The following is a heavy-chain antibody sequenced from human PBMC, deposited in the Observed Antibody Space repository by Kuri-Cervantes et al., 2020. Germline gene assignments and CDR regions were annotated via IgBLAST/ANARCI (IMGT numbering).Heavy chain of an antibody. CDR3: ARAAKEIAAAGTVWYFDY. V-gene: IGHV4-39*01. CDR1: GDSITNINYR. CDR2: IYHTGII. D-gene: IGHD6-13*01. J-gene: IGHJ4*02. Sequence: SETLSLTCAVSGDSITNINYRWGWIRQSPGKTLEWIGDIYHTGIIRYSPSLKSRATISLDTSKNQFSLKLSSVTAADTAVYYCARAAKEIAAAGTVWYFDYWGQGTLATVSS.